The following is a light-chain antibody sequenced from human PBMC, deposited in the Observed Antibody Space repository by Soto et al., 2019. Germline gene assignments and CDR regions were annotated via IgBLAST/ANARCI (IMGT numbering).Light chain of an antibody. CDR3: QHHGGSPIT. CDR2: GAS. V-gene: IGKV3-20*01. J-gene: IGKJ5*01. CDR1: QSVYSKY. Sequence: EIVLTQSPGTLSLSPGESATLSCRASQSVYSKYLAWYQQKPGQAPRLLLYGASSRASGIPDRFSGSGSGTDFTLTISRLEPEDFAVYYCQHHGGSPITFGQGKRLEIK.